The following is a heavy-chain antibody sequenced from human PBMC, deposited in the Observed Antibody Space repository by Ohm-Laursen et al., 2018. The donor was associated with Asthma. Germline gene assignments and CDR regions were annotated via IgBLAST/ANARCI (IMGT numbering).Heavy chain of an antibody. CDR1: GFTFSSYA. Sequence: SLRLSCAASGFTFSSYAMHWVRQAPGKGLEWVAVISYDGSNKYYADSVKGRFTISRDNSKNTLYLQMNSLRAEDTAVYYCASLKYYWGQGTLVTVSS. CDR3: ASLKYY. CDR2: ISYDGSNK. J-gene: IGHJ4*02. D-gene: IGHD2-8*01. V-gene: IGHV3-30-3*01.